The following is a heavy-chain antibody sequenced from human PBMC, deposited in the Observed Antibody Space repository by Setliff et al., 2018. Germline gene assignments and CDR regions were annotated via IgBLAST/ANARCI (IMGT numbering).Heavy chain of an antibody. Sequence: GSLRLSCAASGFTFSSYSINWVRQAPGKGLEWVSYISSSSSTIYYADSVKGRFTISGDNAKNSLYLRMNSLRAEDTAVYYCARVAGRGRYWYFDLWGRGTLVTVSS. J-gene: IGHJ2*01. CDR1: GFTFSSYS. CDR3: ARVAGRGRYWYFDL. CDR2: ISSSSSTI. V-gene: IGHV3-48*04.